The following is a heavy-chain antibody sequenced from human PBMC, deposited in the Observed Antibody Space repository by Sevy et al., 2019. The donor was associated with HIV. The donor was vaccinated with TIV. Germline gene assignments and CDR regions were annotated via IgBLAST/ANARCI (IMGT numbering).Heavy chain of an antibody. V-gene: IGHV4-39*01. Sequence: SETLSLTCTVSGGSISSSRYYWGWIRQPPGKGLEWIGSIYYSGSTYYNPSLKSRVTISVDTSKNQFSLKLSSVTAADTAVYYCARRTTGTTGYFDYWGQGTLVTVSS. CDR1: GGSISSSRYY. D-gene: IGHD1-1*01. CDR3: ARRTTGTTGYFDY. CDR2: IYYSGST. J-gene: IGHJ4*02.